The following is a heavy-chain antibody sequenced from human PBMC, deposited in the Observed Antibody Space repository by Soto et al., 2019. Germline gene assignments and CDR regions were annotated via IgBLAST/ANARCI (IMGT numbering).Heavy chain of an antibody. J-gene: IGHJ6*02. V-gene: IGHV5-10-1*01. D-gene: IGHD6-6*01. Sequence: GESLKISCKGSGYSFTSYWIGWVRQMPGKGLEWMGRIDPSDSYTNYSPSFQGHVTISADKSISTAYLQWSSLKASDTAMYYCVRLTIAAPTYYYYGMDVWGQGTTVTVAS. CDR3: VRLTIAAPTYYYYGMDV. CDR2: IDPSDSYT. CDR1: GYSFTSYW.